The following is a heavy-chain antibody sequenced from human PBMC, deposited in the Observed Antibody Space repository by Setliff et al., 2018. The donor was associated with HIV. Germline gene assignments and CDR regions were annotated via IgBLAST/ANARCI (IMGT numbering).Heavy chain of an antibody. J-gene: IGHJ1*01. CDR1: GYTFSSYD. CDR2: FDPEDVET. D-gene: IGHD3-22*01. V-gene: IGHV1-24*01. Sequence: ASVKVSCKASGYTFSSYDVNWVRQAPGKGLEWMGGFDPEDVETVYAQKFQGRVTMTEDTSTDTAYMELSSLRSEDTAVYYCATVRRYYYDSSGQEYFQHWGQGTLVTVSS. CDR3: ATVRRYYYDSSGQEYFQH.